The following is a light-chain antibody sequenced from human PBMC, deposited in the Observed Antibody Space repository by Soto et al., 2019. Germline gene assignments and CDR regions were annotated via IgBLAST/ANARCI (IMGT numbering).Light chain of an antibody. CDR1: QTISSW. J-gene: IGKJ1*01. Sequence: DIQMTQSPSTLSGSVGDRVTITCRASQTISSWLAWYQQKPGKAPKLLIYKASTLKSGVPSRFSGSGSGTEFTLTISSLQPDDFATYHCQQYKSYSMFGQGTKVDIK. CDR2: KAS. V-gene: IGKV1-5*03. CDR3: QQYKSYSM.